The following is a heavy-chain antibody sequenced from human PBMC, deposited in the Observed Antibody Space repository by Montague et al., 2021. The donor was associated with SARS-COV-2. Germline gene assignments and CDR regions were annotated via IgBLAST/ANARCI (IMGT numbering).Heavy chain of an antibody. CDR2: TSYTGST. D-gene: IGHD6-13*01. CDR3: ARLPLVSSWSRAAGYYYYGMDV. Sequence: SETLSLTCTVSGGSISRSTSSWAWIRQPPGKGLEWIGSTSYTGSTXYNPSLKSRVTISVDTSRNQFSLRLSSVTAADTSAYYCARLPLVSSWSRAAGYYYYGMDVWGQGTTVTVSS. J-gene: IGHJ6*02. V-gene: IGHV4-39*01. CDR1: GGSISRSTSS.